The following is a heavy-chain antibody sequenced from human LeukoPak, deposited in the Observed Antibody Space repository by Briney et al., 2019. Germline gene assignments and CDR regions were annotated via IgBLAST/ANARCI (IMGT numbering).Heavy chain of an antibody. CDR2: IKTDGSST. J-gene: IGHJ3*02. CDR1: GFTFSTYW. CDR3: VRDPHGSGSSNSPHDAFDI. D-gene: IGHD3-10*01. Sequence: GGSLRLSCAASGFTFSTYWMYWVRQGPGNGLVWVSRIKTDGSSTSYADSVKGRFTISRDNAKNTVYLQMSSLRAEDTAVYYCVRDPHGSGSSNSPHDAFDIWGHGTMVTVSS. V-gene: IGHV3-74*01.